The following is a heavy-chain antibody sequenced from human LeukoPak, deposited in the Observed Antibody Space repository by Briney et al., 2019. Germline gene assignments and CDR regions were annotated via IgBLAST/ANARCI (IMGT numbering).Heavy chain of an antibody. CDR2: INHSGST. CDR1: GGSFSGYY. J-gene: IGHJ4*02. Sequence: SSETLSLTCAVYGGSFSGYYWSWIRQPPGKGLEWIGEINHSGSTNYNPSLKSRVTISVDTSKNQFSLKLSSVTAADTAVYYCARDTYGVYDYWGQGTLVTVSS. CDR3: ARDTYGVYDY. D-gene: IGHD3-10*01. V-gene: IGHV4-34*01.